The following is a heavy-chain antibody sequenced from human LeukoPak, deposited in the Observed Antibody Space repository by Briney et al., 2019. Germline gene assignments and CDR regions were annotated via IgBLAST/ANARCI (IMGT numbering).Heavy chain of an antibody. J-gene: IGHJ4*02. CDR2: INKRGTTI. Sequence: GGSLRLSCAASGFTFSDYYMSWIRQAPGKGLEWVSYINKRGTTIYYAGSVRGRFTISRDNAKSSLYLQMNSLRAEDTAVYYCARWRSGEYFDSWGQGALVIVSS. CDR1: GFTFSDYY. V-gene: IGHV3-11*01. D-gene: IGHD4-17*01. CDR3: ARWRSGEYFDS.